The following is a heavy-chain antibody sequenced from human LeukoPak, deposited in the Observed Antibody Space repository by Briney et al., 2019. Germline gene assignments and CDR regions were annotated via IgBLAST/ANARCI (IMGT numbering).Heavy chain of an antibody. CDR1: GFTFSTYG. V-gene: IGHV3-33*01. D-gene: IGHD6-13*01. CDR3: ARDRGYSSRWNFGKDYYMDV. Sequence: GRSLRLSCSASGFTFSTYGMNWVRQTPGKGLEWVAVIWYDGSHANYADAVKGRFTISRDNSKNTLYLQMNSPRAEDTAVYYCARDRGYSSRWNFGKDYYMDVWGKGTTVTVSS. J-gene: IGHJ6*03. CDR2: IWYDGSHA.